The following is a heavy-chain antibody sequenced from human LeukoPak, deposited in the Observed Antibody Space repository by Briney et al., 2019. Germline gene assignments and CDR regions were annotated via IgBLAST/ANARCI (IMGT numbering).Heavy chain of an antibody. Sequence: SVKVSCKASGGTFSSYAISWVRQAPGQGLEWMGRIIPILGIANYAQKFQGRVTITADKSTSTAYMELSSLRSEDTAVYYCVRFIAAAGTEIAFDIWGQGTMVTVSS. CDR1: GGTFSSYA. V-gene: IGHV1-69*04. CDR3: VRFIAAAGTEIAFDI. J-gene: IGHJ3*02. CDR2: IIPILGIA. D-gene: IGHD6-13*01.